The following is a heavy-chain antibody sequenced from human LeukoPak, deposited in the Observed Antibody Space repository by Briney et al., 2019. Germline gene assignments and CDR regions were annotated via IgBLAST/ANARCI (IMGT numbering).Heavy chain of an antibody. CDR1: GLTFSSYW. J-gene: IGHJ4*02. Sequence: GGSLRLSCAASGLTFSSYWMSWVRQAPGKGLEWVANIKQDGSEKYYVDSVKGRFTISRDNPKNSLYLQMNSLRAEDTAVYYCASLIFGVAYFDYWGQGTLVTVSS. V-gene: IGHV3-7*01. CDR2: IKQDGSEK. CDR3: ASLIFGVAYFDY. D-gene: IGHD3-3*01.